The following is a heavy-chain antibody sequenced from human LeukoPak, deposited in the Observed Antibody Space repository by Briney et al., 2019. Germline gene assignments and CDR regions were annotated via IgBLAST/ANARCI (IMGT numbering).Heavy chain of an antibody. CDR3: ARGRSDCSSTSCYTYHYYYYYYMDV. J-gene: IGHJ6*03. CDR2: IYSGGST. CDR1: GFTVSSNY. Sequence: AGGSLRLSCAASGFTVSSNYMSWVRQAPGKGLEWVSVIYSGGSTYYADSVKGRFTISRDNSKNTLYLQMNSLRAEDTAVYYCARGRSDCSSTSCYTYHYYYYYYMDVWGKGTTVTVSS. D-gene: IGHD2-2*02. V-gene: IGHV3-53*01.